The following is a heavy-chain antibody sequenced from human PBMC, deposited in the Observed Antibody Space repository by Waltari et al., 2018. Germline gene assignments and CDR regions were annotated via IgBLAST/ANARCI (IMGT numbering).Heavy chain of an antibody. D-gene: IGHD3-10*01. CDR1: GASVSDYY. J-gene: IGHJ4*02. V-gene: IGHV4-59*02. CDR2: MYDSGAT. Sequence: QVQLQESGPGLVRPSETLSLTCTVSGASVSDYYWNWIRLPPGKGQEWSGTMYDSGATYYNPSLKSRLTMLMDTSKNQFSLILESVTAADRGLYYCTRGLFGRSWTPYYWGQGTLVTVSS. CDR3: TRGLFGRSWTPYY.